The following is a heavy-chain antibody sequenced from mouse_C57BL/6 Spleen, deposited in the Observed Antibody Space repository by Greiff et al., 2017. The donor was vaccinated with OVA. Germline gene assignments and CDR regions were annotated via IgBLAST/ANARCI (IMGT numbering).Heavy chain of an antibody. J-gene: IGHJ4*01. CDR3: ARSYDYDYAMDY. V-gene: IGHV3-6*01. D-gene: IGHD2-4*01. CDR2: ISYDGSN. Sequence: EPGPGLVKPSQSLSLTCSVTGYSITSGYYWNWIRQFPGNKLEWRGYISYDGSNNYNPSLKNRISISRDTSKNQLFLKLNSVTTEDTATYYCARSYDYDYAMDYWGQGTSVTVST. CDR1: GYSITSGYY.